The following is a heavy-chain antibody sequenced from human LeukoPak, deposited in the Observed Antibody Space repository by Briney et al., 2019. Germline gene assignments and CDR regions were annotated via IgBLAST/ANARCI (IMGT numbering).Heavy chain of an antibody. Sequence: ASVTVSCTASGYTFTGYYMHWVRQAPGQGLEWMGRINPNSGGTNYAQKFQGRVTMTRDTSISTAYMELSRLRSDDTAVYYCARDLVGATHFDYWGQGTLVTVSS. CDR1: GYTFTGYY. CDR2: INPNSGGT. J-gene: IGHJ4*02. D-gene: IGHD1-26*01. V-gene: IGHV1-2*06. CDR3: ARDLVGATHFDY.